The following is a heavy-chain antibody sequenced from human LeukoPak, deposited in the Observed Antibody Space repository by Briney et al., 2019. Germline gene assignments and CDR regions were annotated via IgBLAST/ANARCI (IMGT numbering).Heavy chain of an antibody. D-gene: IGHD2-2*02. V-gene: IGHV1-18*01. CDR3: ALYTNYYYGMDV. Sequence: ASVTVSCKASGYTFTSYGIGWVRQAPGQGLEWMGWISAYNGNTNYAQKLQGRVTMTTDTSTSTAYMELRSLRSDDTAVYYCALYTNYYYGMDVWGQGTTVTVSS. CDR1: GYTFTSYG. CDR2: ISAYNGNT. J-gene: IGHJ6*02.